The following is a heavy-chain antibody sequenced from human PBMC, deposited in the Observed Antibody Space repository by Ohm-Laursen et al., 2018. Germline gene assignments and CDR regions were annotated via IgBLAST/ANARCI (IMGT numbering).Heavy chain of an antibody. CDR3: ARTQANYYYFDY. D-gene: IGHD4/OR15-4a*01. CDR1: GGSFSGYD. Sequence: GTLSLTCAVYGGSFSGYDWSWIRQPPGKGLEWIGEINHIGRTNHNPSLKSRVTLSVDTSKNQFSLKLTSVAAADTAVYYCARTQANYYYFDYWGQGALVTVSS. CDR2: INHIGRT. J-gene: IGHJ4*02. V-gene: IGHV4-34*01.